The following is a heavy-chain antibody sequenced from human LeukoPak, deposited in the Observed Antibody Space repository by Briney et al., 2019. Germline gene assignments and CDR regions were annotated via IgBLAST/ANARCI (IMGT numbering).Heavy chain of an antibody. CDR2: ISGTGGST. Sequence: GGSLRLSCAASGFTFSSYAMSWVRQTPGKGLEWVSVISGTGGSTYYADSVKGRFTISRDNAKNSLYLQMNSLRAEDTAVYYCARGLMITFGGVFDSWGQGTLVTVSS. CDR3: ARGLMITFGGVFDS. CDR1: GFTFSSYA. D-gene: IGHD3-16*01. V-gene: IGHV3-23*01. J-gene: IGHJ4*02.